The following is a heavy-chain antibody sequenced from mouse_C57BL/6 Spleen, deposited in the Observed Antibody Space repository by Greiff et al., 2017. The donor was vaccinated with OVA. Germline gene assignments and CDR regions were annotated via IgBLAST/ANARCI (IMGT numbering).Heavy chain of an antibody. Sequence: EVKLVESGGGLVQPKGSLKLSCAASGFTFNTYAMHWVRQAPGKGLEWVARIRSKSSNYATYYADSVKDRFTISRDDSQSMLYLLMNNLKTDDTSMYYCVREGVYYGSIYDAMDYWGQGTSVTVSS. CDR1: GFTFNTYA. J-gene: IGHJ4*01. V-gene: IGHV10-3*01. CDR3: VREGVYYGSIYDAMDY. D-gene: IGHD1-1*01. CDR2: IRSKSSNYAT.